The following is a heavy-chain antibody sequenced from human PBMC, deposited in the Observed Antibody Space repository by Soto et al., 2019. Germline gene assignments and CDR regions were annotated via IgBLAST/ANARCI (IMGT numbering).Heavy chain of an antibody. CDR2: ISSSGST. CDR1: GGSISSSSYY. J-gene: IGHJ6*02. Sequence: SETLSLTCTVSGGSISSSSYYWGWIRQPPGKGLEWIGSISSSGSTYYKPSLKSRVAMSVDTSKNQFSIKLTSVTAADTAVYYCARLRSYYGSGSYYYYGMDVWGQGTTVTVSS. CDR3: ARLRSYYGSGSYYYYGMDV. V-gene: IGHV4-39*01. D-gene: IGHD3-10*01.